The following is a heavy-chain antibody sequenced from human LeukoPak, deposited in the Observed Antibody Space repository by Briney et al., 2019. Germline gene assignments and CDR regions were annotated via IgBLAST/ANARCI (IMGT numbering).Heavy chain of an antibody. Sequence: SETLSLTCTVSGGSISSYYWSWIRQPPGKGLEWIGYIYNSGSSTIYNPSLKSRVTISVDTSKNQFSLRLSSVTAADTAVYFCVRDRELTYWGQGTLVTVSS. CDR2: IYNSGSST. D-gene: IGHD3-10*01. CDR1: GGSISSYY. J-gene: IGHJ4*02. CDR3: VRDRELTY. V-gene: IGHV4-59*01.